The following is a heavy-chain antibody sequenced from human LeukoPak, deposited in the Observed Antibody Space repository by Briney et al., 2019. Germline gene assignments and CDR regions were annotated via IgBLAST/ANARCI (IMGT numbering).Heavy chain of an antibody. D-gene: IGHD6-13*01. CDR2: MNPNSGNT. CDR3: AREVWQQLIGYGMDV. CDR1: GYTFTSYD. J-gene: IGHJ6*04. Sequence: RGASVKVSCKASGYTFTSYDINWVRQAPGQGLEWMGWMNPNSGNTGYAQKFQGRVTITADESTSTAYMELSSLRSEDTAVYYCAREVWQQLIGYGMDVWGRGTTVTVSS. V-gene: IGHV1-8*01.